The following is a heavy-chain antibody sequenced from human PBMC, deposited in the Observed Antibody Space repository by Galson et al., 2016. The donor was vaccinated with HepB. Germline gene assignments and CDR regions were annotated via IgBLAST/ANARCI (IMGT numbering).Heavy chain of an antibody. CDR2: IDWEEET. CDR1: GFSLKTTGTC. Sequence: PALVKPIQTLTLTCAFSGFSLKTTGTCVGWIRQPPGKALEWLALIDWEEETYYTASLKTRLTISRDTSENQVVLTMTNMDPVDTATYYCARIGYYGSGRPFDHWGQGTLVTVSS. V-gene: IGHV2-70*01. D-gene: IGHD3-10*01. CDR3: ARIGYYGSGRPFDH. J-gene: IGHJ4*02.